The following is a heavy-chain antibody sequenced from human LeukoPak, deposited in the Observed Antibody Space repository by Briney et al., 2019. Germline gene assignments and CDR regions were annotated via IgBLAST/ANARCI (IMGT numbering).Heavy chain of an antibody. CDR3: ATFPYYYDSSGTGVNWFDP. CDR1: GYTLTELS. Sequence: ASVKVFCKVSGYTLTELSMHWVRQAPGKGLEWMGGFDPEDGETIYAQKFQGRVTMTEDTSTDTAYMELSSLRSEDTAVYYCATFPYYYDSSGTGVNWFDPWGQGTLVTVSS. J-gene: IGHJ5*02. V-gene: IGHV1-24*01. D-gene: IGHD3-22*01. CDR2: FDPEDGET.